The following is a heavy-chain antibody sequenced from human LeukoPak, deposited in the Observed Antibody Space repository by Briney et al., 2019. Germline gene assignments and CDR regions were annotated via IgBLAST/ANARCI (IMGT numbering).Heavy chain of an antibody. Sequence: PSETLSLTCTVSGYSISSGYYWGWIRQPPGKGLEWIGSIYHSGITYYNPSLKSRVTISVDTSKNQFSLKLSSVTAADTAVYYCARQSKTLRTLDYWGQGTLVTVSS. V-gene: IGHV4-38-2*02. CDR3: ARQSKTLRTLDY. CDR2: IYHSGIT. J-gene: IGHJ4*02. CDR1: GYSISSGYY. D-gene: IGHD3/OR15-3a*01.